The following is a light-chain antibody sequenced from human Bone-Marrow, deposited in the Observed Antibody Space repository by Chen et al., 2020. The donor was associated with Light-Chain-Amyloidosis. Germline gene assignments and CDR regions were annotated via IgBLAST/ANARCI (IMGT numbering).Light chain of an antibody. CDR1: NIGSTS. Sequence: SYVLTQPSSVSVAPGQTATIACGGNNIGSTSVHWYQQTPGQAPLLVVYDDSARPSGIPERLSGSNSGNTATLTSSRVEAGEEADYYCQVWDRGSDRPVFGGGTKLTVL. CDR2: DDS. V-gene: IGLV3-21*02. J-gene: IGLJ3*02. CDR3: QVWDRGSDRPV.